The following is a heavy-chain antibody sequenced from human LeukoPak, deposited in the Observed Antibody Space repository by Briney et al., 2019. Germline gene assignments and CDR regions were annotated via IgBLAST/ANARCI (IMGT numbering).Heavy chain of an antibody. CDR1: GYILTSHF. J-gene: IGHJ5*02. CDR2: INPSGGST. D-gene: IGHD5-18*01. CDR3: ARALPHRRLMDTTMEQHWFDP. Sequence: ASVKVSCKASGYILTSHFMHWVRQAPGQGLEWMGLINPSGGSTRYAQKFQGRVTMTRDMSTSTVYMELSSLRSEDTAVYYCARALPHRRLMDTTMEQHWFDPWGQGTLVTVSS. V-gene: IGHV1-46*01.